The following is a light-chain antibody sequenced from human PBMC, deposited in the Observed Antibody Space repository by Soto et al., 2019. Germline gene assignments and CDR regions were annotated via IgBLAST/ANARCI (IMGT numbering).Light chain of an antibody. CDR1: QSITSW. J-gene: IGKJ2*01. CDR2: KAS. V-gene: IGKV1-5*03. Sequence: DVQMTQSPSTLSASVGDRVTITCRASQSITSWLAWYQQKPGKAPKLLIYKASTLESGVPSRFSGSGSGTEFTLTISSLQPDDFAPYYCQQYNRYPYTFGQGTKLEIK. CDR3: QQYNRYPYT.